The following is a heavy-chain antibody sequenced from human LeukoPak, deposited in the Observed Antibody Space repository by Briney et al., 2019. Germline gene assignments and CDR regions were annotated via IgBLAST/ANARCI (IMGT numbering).Heavy chain of an antibody. CDR3: VILHYYFDY. V-gene: IGHV1-2*02. Sequence: GASVKVSCKASGYTFTGYYMHWVRQAPGQGLEWMGWINPNSGGTNYAQKFQGRVTMTRDTSISTACMELSRLRSDDTAVYYCVILHYYFDYWGQGTLVTVSS. CDR2: INPNSGGT. CDR1: GYTFTGYY. J-gene: IGHJ4*02. D-gene: IGHD4-11*01.